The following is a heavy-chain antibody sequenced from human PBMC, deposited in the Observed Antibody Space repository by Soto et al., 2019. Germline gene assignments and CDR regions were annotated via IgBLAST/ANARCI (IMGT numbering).Heavy chain of an antibody. CDR2: INHSGST. V-gene: IGHV4-34*01. D-gene: IGHD3-22*01. CDR1: GGSFSGYY. CDR3: ARGRSYYYESSGNWFDP. Sequence: HVQLQQWGAGLLKPAETLSLTCGVYGGSFSGYYWWWIRQPPGKGLEWIGEINHSGSTNYNPSLKGRFTISVDTYNNQFALKLRSVTAAATPVYYCARGRSYYYESSGNWFDPWGEGTPVTVSS. J-gene: IGHJ5*02.